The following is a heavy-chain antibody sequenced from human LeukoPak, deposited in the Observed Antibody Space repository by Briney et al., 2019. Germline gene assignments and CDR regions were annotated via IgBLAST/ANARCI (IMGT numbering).Heavy chain of an antibody. J-gene: IGHJ6*03. V-gene: IGHV4-59*01. D-gene: IGHD1-1*01. CDR2: IYYSGST. Sequence: SETLSLTCTVSGGSISSYYWSWLRQPPGQGLEWIGYIYYSGSTNYNPYLKSRVTISVDTSKNQFSLKLSSVTAADTAVYYCARVTWFPGTSYYYMDVWGKGTTVTVSS. CDR1: GGSISSYY. CDR3: ARVTWFPGTSYYYMDV.